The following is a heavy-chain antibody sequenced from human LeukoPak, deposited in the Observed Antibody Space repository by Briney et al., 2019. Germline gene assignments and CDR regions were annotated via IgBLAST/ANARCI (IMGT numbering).Heavy chain of an antibody. CDR1: GFTVSSNS. CDR3: AKFSPEDAFDI. V-gene: IGHV3-66*03. Sequence: GGSLRLSCTVSGFTVSSNSMSWVRQAPGKGLEWVSFIYSDNTHYSDSVKGRFTISRDNSKNTLYLQMNSLRAEDTAVYYCAKFSPEDAFDIWGQGTMVTVSS. J-gene: IGHJ3*02. D-gene: IGHD1-14*01. CDR2: IYSDNT.